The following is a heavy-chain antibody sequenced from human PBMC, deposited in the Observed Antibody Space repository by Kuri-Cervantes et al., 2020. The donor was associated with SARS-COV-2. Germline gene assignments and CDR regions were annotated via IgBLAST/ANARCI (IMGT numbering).Heavy chain of an antibody. V-gene: IGHV1-69*10. Sequence: SVKVSCKASGGTFSSYAISWVRQAPGQGLEWMGGIIPILGTANYAQKFQGRVTITADKSTSTAYMELSSLRSEDTAVYYCARTYCSSTSCIPTSDYWGQGTLVTDSS. D-gene: IGHD2-2*01. J-gene: IGHJ4*02. CDR2: IIPILGTA. CDR3: ARTYCSSTSCIPTSDY. CDR1: GGTFSSYA.